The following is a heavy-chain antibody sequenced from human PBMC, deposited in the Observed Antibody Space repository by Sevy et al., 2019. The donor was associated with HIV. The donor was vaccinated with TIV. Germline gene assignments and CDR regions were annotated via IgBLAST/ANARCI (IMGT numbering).Heavy chain of an antibody. V-gene: IGHV1-24*01. CDR2: FEPEDGET. Sequence: ASVKVSCKVSGYSLTQLSMHWVRQAPGKGLEWMGSFEPEDGETFYAQMVQGRVTLTEDTSTDTAYMELRSLRSEDTAIYYCATTQDYYDSSGSPFDYWGQGTLVTVSS. CDR1: GYSLTQLS. J-gene: IGHJ4*02. CDR3: ATTQDYYDSSGSPFDY. D-gene: IGHD3-22*01.